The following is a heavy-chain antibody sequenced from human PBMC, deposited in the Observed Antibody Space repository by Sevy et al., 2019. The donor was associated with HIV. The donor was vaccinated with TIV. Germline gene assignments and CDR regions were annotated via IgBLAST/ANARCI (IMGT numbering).Heavy chain of an antibody. Sequence: SETLSLTCTVSGGSFSSSSYYWGWIRQPPGKGLEWIGSIYYSGRTYYNPSLKSRVTISVDTSKNQFSLKLSSVTAADTAVYYCARGGTSSSWYGYYYYYYGMDVWGQGTTVTVSS. V-gene: IGHV4-39*01. CDR1: GGSFSSSSYY. CDR2: IYYSGRT. CDR3: ARGGTSSSWYGYYYYYYGMDV. D-gene: IGHD6-13*01. J-gene: IGHJ6*02.